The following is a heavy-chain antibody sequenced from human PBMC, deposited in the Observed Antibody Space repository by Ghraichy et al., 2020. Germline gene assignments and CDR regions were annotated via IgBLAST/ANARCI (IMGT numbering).Heavy chain of an antibody. D-gene: IGHD3-22*01. V-gene: IGHV3-69-1*01. CDR2: IITGTAT. CDR3: ARAFNYDRPFDY. J-gene: IGHJ4*02. CDR1: GFTFSNYY. Sequence: GGSLRLSCAASGFTFSNYYMSWVRQAPGKGLEWVSTIITGTATYYADSVKGQFTISRDDAKSSLYLQMNSLRAEDTAVYYCARAFNYDRPFDYWGQGILVTVSS.